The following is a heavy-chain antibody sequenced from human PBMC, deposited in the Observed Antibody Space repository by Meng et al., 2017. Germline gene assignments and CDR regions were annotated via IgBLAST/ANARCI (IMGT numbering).Heavy chain of an antibody. J-gene: IGHJ6*02. CDR1: GFTFDDYA. Sequence: GESLKISCAASGFTFDDYAMHWVRQAPGKGLVWVSRINSDGSSTSYADSVKGRFTISRDNAKNTLYLQMNSLRAEDTAVYYCARDDYDILTALVPYYYYYGMDVWGQGTTVTVSS. CDR3: ARDDYDILTALVPYYYYYGMDV. V-gene: IGHV3-74*01. CDR2: INSDGSST. D-gene: IGHD3-9*01.